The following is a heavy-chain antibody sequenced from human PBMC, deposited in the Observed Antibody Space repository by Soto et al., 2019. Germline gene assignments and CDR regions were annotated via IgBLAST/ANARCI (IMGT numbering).Heavy chain of an antibody. V-gene: IGHV3-23*01. CDR3: AKEGLLWFGELFSAFDI. CDR2: ISGSGGST. D-gene: IGHD3-10*01. J-gene: IGHJ3*02. Sequence: GGSLRLSCAASGFTFSSYAMSWVRQAPGKGLEWVSAISGSGGSTYYADSVKGRFTISRDNSKNTLYLQMNSLRAEDTAVYYCAKEGLLWFGELFSAFDIWGQGTMVTVSS. CDR1: GFTFSSYA.